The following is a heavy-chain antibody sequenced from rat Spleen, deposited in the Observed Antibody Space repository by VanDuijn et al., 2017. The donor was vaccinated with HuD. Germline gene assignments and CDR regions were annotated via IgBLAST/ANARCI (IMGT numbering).Heavy chain of an antibody. Sequence: EVQLMESGGGLVQPGRSLKLSCVASGFTFNIYWMAWIRQAPGKGLEWVASITNTGDTTYYSDSVRGRFTISRDDAKSTLYLQMDSLRSEDTATYYCARHALMYTTDPFVYWGQGTLVTVSS. CDR1: GFTFNIYW. J-gene: IGHJ3*01. D-gene: IGHD1-6*01. V-gene: IGHV5-31*01. CDR3: ARHALMYTTDPFVY. CDR2: ITNTGDTT.